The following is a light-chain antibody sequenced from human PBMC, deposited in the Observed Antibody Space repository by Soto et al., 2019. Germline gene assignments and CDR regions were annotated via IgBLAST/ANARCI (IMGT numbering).Light chain of an antibody. J-gene: IGLJ2*01. V-gene: IGLV2-14*03. Sequence: QSALTQPASVSGSPGQSITISCTGTSSDVGGYNYVSWYQQHPGKAPKLVISDVTNRPSGVSDRFSGSKSGNTASLTISGLQPEDEADYYCSSYTLTATLFGGGTKVTVL. CDR1: SSDVGGYNY. CDR3: SSYTLTATL. CDR2: DVT.